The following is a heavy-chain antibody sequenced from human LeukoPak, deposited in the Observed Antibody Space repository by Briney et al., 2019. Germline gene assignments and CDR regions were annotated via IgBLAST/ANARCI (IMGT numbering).Heavy chain of an antibody. CDR3: AREIGYDPPNYGMDV. D-gene: IGHD5-12*01. Sequence: GGSLRLSCAASGFTYSDYYMSWIRQAPGKGLEWVSYISSSSSYTNYADSVKGRFTISRDNAKNSLYLQMNSLRAEDTAVYYCAREIGYDPPNYGMDVWGQGTTVTVSS. CDR2: ISSSSSYT. V-gene: IGHV3-11*06. J-gene: IGHJ6*02. CDR1: GFTYSDYY.